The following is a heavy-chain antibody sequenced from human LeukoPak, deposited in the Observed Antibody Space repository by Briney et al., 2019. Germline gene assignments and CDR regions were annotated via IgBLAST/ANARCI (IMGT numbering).Heavy chain of an antibody. CDR2: TYTSGRT. D-gene: IGHD1-26*01. J-gene: IGHJ4*02. CDR1: GAPITSYY. V-gene: IGHV4-4*07. Sequence: SETLSLTCTVSGAPITSYYWSWIRQPAGKGLEWIGRTYTSGRTDYNPSLKSRVTMSVDTSKNQFSLKLSSVTAADTAVYYCARDVLVGASTTYFDYWGKGTLVTVSS. CDR3: ARDVLVGASTTYFDY.